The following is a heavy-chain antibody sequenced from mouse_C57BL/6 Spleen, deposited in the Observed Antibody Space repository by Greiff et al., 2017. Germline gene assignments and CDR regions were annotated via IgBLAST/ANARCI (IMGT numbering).Heavy chain of an antibody. J-gene: IGHJ4*01. CDR2: IRNKANNHAT. CDR3: TRGAYYYGSSPRMDY. D-gene: IGHD1-1*01. V-gene: IGHV6-6*01. Sequence: EVMLVESGGGLVQPGGSMKLSCAASGFTFSDAWMDWVRQSPEKGLEWVAEIRNKANNHATYYAESVKGRFTISRDDSKSSVYLQMNSLRAEDTGIYYCTRGAYYYGSSPRMDYWGQGTSVTVSS. CDR1: GFTFSDAW.